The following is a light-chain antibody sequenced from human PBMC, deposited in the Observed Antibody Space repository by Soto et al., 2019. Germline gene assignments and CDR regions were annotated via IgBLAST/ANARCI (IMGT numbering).Light chain of an antibody. CDR1: SSDVGGYNY. CDR3: SSYAGSNNFVV. J-gene: IGLJ2*01. Sequence: QSVLTQPPSASGSPGQSVTISCTGTSSDVGGYNYVSWYQQHPGKAPKLMIYEVSKRPSGVPDRFSGSKSGNTASLTVSGLQAEEEADYYCSSYAGSNNFVVFGGGTKVTV. V-gene: IGLV2-8*01. CDR2: EVS.